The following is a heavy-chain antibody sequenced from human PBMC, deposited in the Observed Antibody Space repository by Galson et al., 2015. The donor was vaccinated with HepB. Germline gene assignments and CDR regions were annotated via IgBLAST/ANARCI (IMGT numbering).Heavy chain of an antibody. CDR3: AKRIERIMVTILDS. V-gene: IGHV3-23*01. J-gene: IGHJ4*02. Sequence: SLRLSCAASGFTFNTYWMHWVRHVPGKGLVWVSATSGSGGNTYSADSVKGRFTISRDNSKNTLYLQMNSLRAEDTAVYYCAKRIERIMVTILDSWGQGTLVTVSS. CDR2: TSGSGGNT. CDR1: GFTFNTYW. D-gene: IGHD2-8*01.